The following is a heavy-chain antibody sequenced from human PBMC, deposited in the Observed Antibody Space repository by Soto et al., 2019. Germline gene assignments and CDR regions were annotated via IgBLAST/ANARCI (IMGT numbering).Heavy chain of an antibody. CDR2: IYPGDSHT. D-gene: IGHD2-2*02. V-gene: IGHV5-51*01. CDR3: ARQGYCSTTACYTVDY. J-gene: IGHJ4*02. CDR1: GYSFTSYW. Sequence: GESLKISCKGSGYSFTSYWIGWVRQMPGKGLEWMGIIYPGDSHTKYSPSFQGQVTISADKSISTAYLQWSGLKASDTAIYYCARQGYCSTTACYTVDYWGQGTLVTVSS.